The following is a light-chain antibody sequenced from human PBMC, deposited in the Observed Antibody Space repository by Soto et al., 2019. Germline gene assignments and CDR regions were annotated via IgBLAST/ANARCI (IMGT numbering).Light chain of an antibody. J-gene: IGLJ2*01. V-gene: IGLV1-47*01. Sequence: QSVLTQPPSASGTPGQTVTISCSGSSSHIGSAYIYWYQYLPGTAPKLLIYRNNQRPSGVPDRFSASKSGTSASLAISGLRFEDEADYYCAAWDDNLVVFGGGTKLTVL. CDR3: AAWDDNLVV. CDR2: RNN. CDR1: SSHIGSAY.